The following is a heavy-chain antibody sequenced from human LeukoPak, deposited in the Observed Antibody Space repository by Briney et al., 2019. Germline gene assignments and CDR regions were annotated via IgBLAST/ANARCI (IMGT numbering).Heavy chain of an antibody. CDR1: GFTFSDYW. J-gene: IGHJ4*02. V-gene: IGHV3-7*01. CDR2: VKEDASET. Sequence: GGSLRLSCLGSGFTFSDYWMSWVRQAPGKGPEWVANVKEDASETFYVDSMKGRFTISRDNAKNSLYLQMRSLRGEDTAVYYCVRDGRSFGYWGQGTLVTVSS. CDR3: VRDGRSFGY.